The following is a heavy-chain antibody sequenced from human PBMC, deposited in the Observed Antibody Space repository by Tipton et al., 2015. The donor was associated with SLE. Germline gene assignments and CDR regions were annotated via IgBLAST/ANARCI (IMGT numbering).Heavy chain of an antibody. V-gene: IGHV4-34*01. Sequence: TLSLTCAAYGETFSGYYWSWIRQPPGKGLDWIGEITHSGGTNYNPSLKSRVTISVDTSKNQFSLRLSSVTAADTAVYFCARDRSSVSDWGQGTQVIVSP. J-gene: IGHJ4*02. CDR3: ARDRSSVSD. D-gene: IGHD5/OR15-5a*01. CDR1: GETFSGYY. CDR2: ITHSGGT.